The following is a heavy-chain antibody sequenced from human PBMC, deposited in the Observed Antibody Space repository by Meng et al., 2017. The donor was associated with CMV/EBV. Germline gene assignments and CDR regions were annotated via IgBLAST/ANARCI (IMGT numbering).Heavy chain of an antibody. J-gene: IGHJ6*02. V-gene: IGHV3-11*04. CDR2: ISSSGSTI. Sequence: GGSLRLSCAASGFTFSDYYMSWIRQAPGKGLEWVSYISSSGSTIYYADAVKGRFTISRDNDKNSLYLQMNSLRAEDTAVYYCAREGYYDFWSGYAYYYYYGMDVWGQGTTVTVSS. CDR3: AREGYYDFWSGYAYYYYYGMDV. CDR1: GFTFSDYY. D-gene: IGHD3-3*01.